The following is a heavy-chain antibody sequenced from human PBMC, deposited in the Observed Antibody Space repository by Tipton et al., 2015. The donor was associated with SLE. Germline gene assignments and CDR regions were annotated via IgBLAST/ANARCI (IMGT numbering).Heavy chain of an antibody. V-gene: IGHV1-46*01. CDR2: INPSSGTT. CDR1: GYTFTSYY. Sequence: QVQLVQSGAEVKKPGASVKVSCKASGYTFTSYYIHWVRQAPGQGLEWMGVINPSSGTTTYAQKFQGRVTMTRDTSTITVYMELSSRGSEDTAIYYCARAANAGRRFDYWGQGTLVPVSS. CDR3: ARAANAGRRFDY. D-gene: IGHD2-15*01. J-gene: IGHJ4*02.